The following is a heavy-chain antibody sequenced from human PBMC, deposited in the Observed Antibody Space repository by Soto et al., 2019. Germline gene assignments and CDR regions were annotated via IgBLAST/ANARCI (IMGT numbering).Heavy chain of an antibody. Sequence: SETLSLTCTVSGGSISSGDYYWSWIRQPPGKGLEWIGYIYYSGSTYYNPSLKSRVTISGDTSKNQFALKLNSVTAADTAVYWCTGGYNFDYWGQGILVTVSS. CDR3: TGGYNFDY. CDR2: IYYSGST. J-gene: IGHJ4*01. V-gene: IGHV4-30-4*02. CDR1: GGSISSGDYY. D-gene: IGHD5-12*01.